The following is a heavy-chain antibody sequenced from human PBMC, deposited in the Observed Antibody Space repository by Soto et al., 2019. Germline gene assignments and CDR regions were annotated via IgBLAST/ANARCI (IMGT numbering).Heavy chain of an antibody. CDR3: ARMDSSALGIDY. D-gene: IGHD3-22*01. CDR1: GYSFTSNW. V-gene: IGHV5-51*01. J-gene: IGHJ4*02. CDR2: IYPGDSDT. Sequence: GESLKISCKGSGYSFTSNWIGWVRQMPGKGLEWMGIIYPGDSDTRYSPPFQGQVTISADKSISTAYLQWSRLKASDSAVYYCARMDSSALGIDYWGQGTLVTVSS.